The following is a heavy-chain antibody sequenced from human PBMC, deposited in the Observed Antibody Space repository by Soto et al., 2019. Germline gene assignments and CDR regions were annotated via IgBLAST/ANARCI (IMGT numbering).Heavy chain of an antibody. CDR1: GYTFTSYY. CDR3: ARDPYGDTYYYYYYMDV. Sequence: QVQLVQSGAEVKKPGASVKVSCKASGYTFTSYYMHWGLQAPGQGLEWMGIINPSGGSTSYAQKFQGRVNMNRDTSTSKVYMELSSLRSEDTAVYYCARDPYGDTYYYYYYMDVWGNGTTVTVSS. D-gene: IGHD4-17*01. J-gene: IGHJ6*03. V-gene: IGHV1-46*03. CDR2: INPSGGST.